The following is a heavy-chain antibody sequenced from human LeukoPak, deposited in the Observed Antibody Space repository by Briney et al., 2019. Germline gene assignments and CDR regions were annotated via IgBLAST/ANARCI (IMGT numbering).Heavy chain of an antibody. CDR1: GGTFSSYA. Sequence: SVKVSCKASGGTFSSYAISWVRQAPGQGLEWMGGIIPIFGTADYAQKFQGRVTITADESTSTAYMELSSLRSEDTAVYYCARGLGCSSTSCPPNWFDPWGQGTLVTVSS. D-gene: IGHD2-2*01. V-gene: IGHV1-69*13. J-gene: IGHJ5*02. CDR2: IIPIFGTA. CDR3: ARGLGCSSTSCPPNWFDP.